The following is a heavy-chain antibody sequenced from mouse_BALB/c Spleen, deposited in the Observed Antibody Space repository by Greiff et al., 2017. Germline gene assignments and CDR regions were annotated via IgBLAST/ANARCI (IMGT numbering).Heavy chain of an antibody. J-gene: IGHJ3*01. CDR2: ISSGDST. CDR3: ARNYGSSFLSAWFAY. D-gene: IGHD1-1*01. Sequence: EVQLVESGGGLVKPGGSLKLSCAASGFTFSSYAMPWVRQTPEKRLEWVASISSGDSTYYPDSVKGRFTISRDNASNILYLQMSSLRSEDTAMYYCARNYGSSFLSAWFAYWGQGTLVTVSA. CDR1: GFTFSSYA. V-gene: IGHV5-6-5*01.